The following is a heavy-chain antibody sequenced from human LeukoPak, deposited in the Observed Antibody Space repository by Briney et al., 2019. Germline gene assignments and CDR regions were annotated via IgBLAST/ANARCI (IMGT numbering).Heavy chain of an antibody. CDR3: ARGNTAYYYDSSGYYPDY. CDR1: GFTFSSYG. CDR2: IWYDGSNK. J-gene: IGHJ4*02. V-gene: IGHV3-33*01. D-gene: IGHD3-22*01. Sequence: GRSLRLSCAASGFTFSSYGLHWVRQAPGKGLEWVAVIWYDGSNKYYADSVKGRFTISRDNSKYTLYLQMNSLRVEDTAVYYCARGNTAYYYDSSGYYPDYWGQGTLVTVSS.